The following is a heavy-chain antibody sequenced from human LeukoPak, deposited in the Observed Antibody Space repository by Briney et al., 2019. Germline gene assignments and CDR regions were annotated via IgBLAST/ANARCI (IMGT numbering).Heavy chain of an antibody. J-gene: IGHJ4*02. V-gene: IGHV3-30*18. D-gene: IGHD3-10*01. CDR2: ISYDGSNK. CDR1: GFTVSSYG. CDR3: AKDRLWFGQLLFDY. Sequence: GGSLRLSCAAYGFTVSSYGREWVGQGPGKGLEGVAVISYDGSNKYYADSGKGRFTISRDNSKNTLYLQINSLTAEATAVYYCAKDRLWFGQLLFDYWGQGTLVTVSS.